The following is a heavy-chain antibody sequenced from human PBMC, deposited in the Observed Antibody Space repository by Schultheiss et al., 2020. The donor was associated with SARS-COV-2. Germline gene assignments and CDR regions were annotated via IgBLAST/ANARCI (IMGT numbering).Heavy chain of an antibody. J-gene: IGHJ4*02. V-gene: IGHV3-30*04. D-gene: IGHD4-23*01. CDR2: ISYDGSNK. CDR1: GFTFSSYA. Sequence: GGSLRLSCAASGFTFSSYAMHWVRQAPGKGLEWVAVISYDGSNKYYADSVKGRFTISRDNSKNTLYLEMNSLRTEDTAVYYCARRGMVTGTFDYWGQGTLVTVSS. CDR3: ARRGMVTGTFDY.